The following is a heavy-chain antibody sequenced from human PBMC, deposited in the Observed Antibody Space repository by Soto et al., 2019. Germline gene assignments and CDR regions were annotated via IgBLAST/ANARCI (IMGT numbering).Heavy chain of an antibody. J-gene: IGHJ6*02. CDR3: ARVYGSGSYLYYYYGMDV. CDR1: GGSISSSNL. Sequence: TSETLSLTCAVSGGSISSSNLWSWVRQPPGKGLEWIGEIYHSGSTNYNPSLKSRVTISVDKSKNQFSLKLSSVTAADTAVYYCARVYGSGSYLYYYYGMDVWGQGTTVTVSS. CDR2: IYHSGST. D-gene: IGHD3-10*01. V-gene: IGHV4-4*02.